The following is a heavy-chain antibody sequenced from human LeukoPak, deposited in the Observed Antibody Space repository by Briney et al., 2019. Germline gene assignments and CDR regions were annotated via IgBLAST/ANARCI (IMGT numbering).Heavy chain of an antibody. J-gene: IGHJ6*02. D-gene: IGHD2-2*01. Sequence: PSETLSLTCTVSGGSISSGDYYWSWIRQPPGKGLEWIGYIYYSGSTYYNPSLKSRVTISVDTSKNQFSLKLSSVTAADTAVYYCARYCSSTSCYEDGMDVWGQGTTATVSS. CDR1: GGSISSGDYY. V-gene: IGHV4-30-4*01. CDR2: IYYSGST. CDR3: ARYCSSTSCYEDGMDV.